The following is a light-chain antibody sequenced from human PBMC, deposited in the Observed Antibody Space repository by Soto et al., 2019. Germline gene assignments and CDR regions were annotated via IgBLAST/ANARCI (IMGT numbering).Light chain of an antibody. J-gene: IGLJ1*01. CDR3: HSSDRSRSAYV. Sequence: QSVLTQPPSVSGAPGQRVTISCIVSSSNIGACYDVHWYQQLPGTAPKLLIYDNSNRPSGVPDRFSGSKSGTSASLAITGLQDEDEADYYCHSSDRSRSAYVFGTGTKLTVL. V-gene: IGLV1-40*01. CDR2: DNS. CDR1: SSNIGACYD.